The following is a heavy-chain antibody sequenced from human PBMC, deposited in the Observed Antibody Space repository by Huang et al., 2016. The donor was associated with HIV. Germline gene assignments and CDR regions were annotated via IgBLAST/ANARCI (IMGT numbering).Heavy chain of an antibody. CDR3: ARGPRWLQFRYMDV. V-gene: IGHV1-69*13. J-gene: IGHJ6*03. Sequence: QVQLVQSGTEVKKPGSSVKVSCKASGDTFSNYAITWVRQAPGQGLEWMGGIIPVCGSANYAQRFQGRVTITADESTSTADMQLSSLRSEDTAVYYCARGPRWLQFRYMDVWGKGTTVTVSS. CDR1: GDTFSNYA. CDR2: IIPVCGSA. D-gene: IGHD5-12*01.